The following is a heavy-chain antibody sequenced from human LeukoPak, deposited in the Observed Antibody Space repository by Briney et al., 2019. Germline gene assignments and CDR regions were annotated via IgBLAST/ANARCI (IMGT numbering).Heavy chain of an antibody. CDR1: GGSISSSNW. J-gene: IGHJ3*02. V-gene: IGHV4-4*02. Sequence: PSETLSLTCAVSGGSISSSNWWSWVRQPPGKGLEWIGEIYHSGSTNYNPSLKSRVTISVDKSKNRFSLKLSSVTAADTAVYYCARSEYSYGADAFDIWGQGTMVTVSS. CDR2: IYHSGST. D-gene: IGHD5-18*01. CDR3: ARSEYSYGADAFDI.